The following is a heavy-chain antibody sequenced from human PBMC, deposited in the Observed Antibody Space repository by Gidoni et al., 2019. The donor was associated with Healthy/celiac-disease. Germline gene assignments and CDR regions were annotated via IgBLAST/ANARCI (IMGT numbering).Heavy chain of an antibody. CDR3: ARGGDLGGYFDY. D-gene: IGHD3-16*01. J-gene: IGHJ4*02. V-gene: IGHV4-34*01. CDR1: GGSFSGYY. CDR2: INHSGST. Sequence: QVQLQQWGAGLLKPSETLSLTCAVYGGSFSGYYWSWIRQPPGKGLEWIGEINHSGSTNYNPSLKSRVTISVDTSKNQFSLKLSSVTAADTAVYYCARGGDLGGYFDYWGQGTLVTVSS.